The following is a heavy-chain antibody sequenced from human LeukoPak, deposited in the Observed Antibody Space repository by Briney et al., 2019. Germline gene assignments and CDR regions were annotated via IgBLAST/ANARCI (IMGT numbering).Heavy chain of an antibody. Sequence: PSETLSLTCIVSGVSMRGYYLTWIRQPPGKGLEWIGYISYNGGTNYNPSLESRVTMSVYTSKNEFSLYVNSVTAADTAIYYCARRAIPSEPHYLDFWGQGILGTVSS. CDR2: ISYNGGT. J-gene: IGHJ4*02. V-gene: IGHV4-59*08. CDR1: GVSMRGYY. D-gene: IGHD2-2*02. CDR3: ARRAIPSEPHYLDF.